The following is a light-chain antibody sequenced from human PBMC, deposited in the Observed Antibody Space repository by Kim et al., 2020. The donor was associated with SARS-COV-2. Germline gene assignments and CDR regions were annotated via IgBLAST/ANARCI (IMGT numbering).Light chain of an antibody. J-gene: IGLJ1*01. Sequence: ALGQTVRITCQGDSLRKSYASWYQQKPGQAPILVMSDENNRPSGIPDRFSGSSSGSTASLTITGGQAEDEADYYCCSRDSSAKDYVFGTGTKVTVL. CDR2: DEN. CDR3: CSRDSSAKDYV. CDR1: SLRKSY. V-gene: IGLV3-19*01.